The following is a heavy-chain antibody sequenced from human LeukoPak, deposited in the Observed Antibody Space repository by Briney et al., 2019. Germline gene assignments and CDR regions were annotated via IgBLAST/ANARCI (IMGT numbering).Heavy chain of an antibody. CDR2: ISWNSGSI. D-gene: IGHD2-2*02. J-gene: IGHJ6*02. CDR3: AKEEIVVVPAAIRRRVMDV. CDR1: GFTFDDYA. V-gene: IGHV3-9*01. Sequence: PGRSLRLSCAASGFTFDDYAMHWVRPAPGKGLEWVSGISWNSGSIGYADSVKGRFTISRDNAKNSLYLQMNSLRAEDTALYYCAKEEIVVVPAAIRRRVMDVWGQGTTVTVSS.